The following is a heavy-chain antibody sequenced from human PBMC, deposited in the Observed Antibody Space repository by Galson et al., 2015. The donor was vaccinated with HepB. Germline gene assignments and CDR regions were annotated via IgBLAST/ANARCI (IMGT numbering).Heavy chain of an antibody. V-gene: IGHV3-66*02. J-gene: IGHJ5*02. D-gene: IGHD3-10*01. Sequence: SLRLSCAASGFTVSSNYMSWVRQAPGKGLEWVSVIYSGGSTYYADSVKGRFTISRDNSKNTLYLQMNSLRAEDTAVYYCARVRGKTRQWPGRDNWFDPWGQGTLVTVSS. CDR3: ARVRGKTRQWPGRDNWFDP. CDR2: IYSGGST. CDR1: GFTVSSNY.